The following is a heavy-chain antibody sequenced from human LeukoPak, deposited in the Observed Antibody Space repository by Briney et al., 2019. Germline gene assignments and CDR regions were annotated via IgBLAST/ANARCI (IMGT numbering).Heavy chain of an antibody. Sequence: SQTLSLTCDVSGGSISSGLYSWSWIRQPLGKGLEWIGYIYHTGSTYYNPSLKSRVTISVDTSKNQFSLKLSSVTAAGTAVYYCAGGIAAAGRYGYWGQGTLVTVSS. D-gene: IGHD6-13*01. CDR1: GGSISSGLYS. V-gene: IGHV4-30-2*01. CDR3: AGGIAAAGRYGY. CDR2: IYHTGST. J-gene: IGHJ4*02.